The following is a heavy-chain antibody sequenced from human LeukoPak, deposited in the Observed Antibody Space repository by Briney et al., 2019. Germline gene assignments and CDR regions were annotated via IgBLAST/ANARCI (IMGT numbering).Heavy chain of an antibody. V-gene: IGHV5-51*01. CDR2: IYPGDSDT. D-gene: IGHD1-26*01. CDR3: ARRVDSYWFFDY. CDR1: GYSFTNYW. Sequence: GEPLKISCKGSGYSFTNYWIGWVRQMPRKGLEWMGIIYPGDSDTRYIPSFQGQVTISADKSINTAYLQWSSLKASDTAMYYCARRVDSYWFFDYWGQGTLVTVSS. J-gene: IGHJ4*02.